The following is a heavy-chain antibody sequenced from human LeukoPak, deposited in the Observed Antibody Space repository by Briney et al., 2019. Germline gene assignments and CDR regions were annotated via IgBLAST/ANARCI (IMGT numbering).Heavy chain of an antibody. D-gene: IGHD3-22*01. V-gene: IGHV4-61*01. CDR3: ARAYYYDSSRGFDP. CDR1: GGSVSSGSYY. CDR2: VYYSGST. J-gene: IGHJ5*02. Sequence: SETLSLTCTVSGGSVSSGSYYWSWIRQPPGKGLEWIGYVYYSGSTNYNPSLKSRVTISVDTSKNRFSLKLSSVTAADTAVYYCARAYYYDSSRGFDPWGQGTLVTVSS.